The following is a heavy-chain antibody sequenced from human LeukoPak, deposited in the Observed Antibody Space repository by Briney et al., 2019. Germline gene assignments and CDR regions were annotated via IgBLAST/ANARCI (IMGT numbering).Heavy chain of an antibody. CDR1: GGSISSSHW. CDR2: IYYSGST. Sequence: SGTLSLTCAVSGGSISSSHWWSWVRQPPGRGLEWIGEIYYSGSTYYNPSLKSRVTISVDTSKNQFSLKLSSVTAADTAVYYCARDPSYYYDSSGAYWGQGTLVTVSS. J-gene: IGHJ4*02. CDR3: ARDPSYYYDSSGAY. V-gene: IGHV4-4*02. D-gene: IGHD3-22*01.